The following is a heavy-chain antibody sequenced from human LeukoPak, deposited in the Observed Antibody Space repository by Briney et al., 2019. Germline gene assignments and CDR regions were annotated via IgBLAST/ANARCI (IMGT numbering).Heavy chain of an antibody. CDR1: GFTFSSYG. V-gene: IGHV3-30*18. CDR2: ISYDGSNK. J-gene: IGHJ6*02. Sequence: PGGSLRLSCAASGFTFSSYGMHWVRQAPGKGLEWVAVISYDGSNKYYADSVKGRFTISRDNSKNTLYLQMNSLRAEDTAVYYCAKDLLLWFGEPRNYYYYGMDVWGQGTTVTVSS. D-gene: IGHD3-10*01. CDR3: AKDLLLWFGEPRNYYYYGMDV.